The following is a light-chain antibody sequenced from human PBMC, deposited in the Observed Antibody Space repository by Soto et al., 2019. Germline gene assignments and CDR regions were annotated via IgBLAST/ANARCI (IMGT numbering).Light chain of an antibody. CDR2: DAF. CDR3: QHCSWHPFTVT. J-gene: IGKJ4*01. CDR1: QSVSSN. V-gene: IGKV3-15*01. Sequence: EIVMTQSPATLSVSPGERATLSCRASQSVSSNLAWYQQKPGQAPRLLIYDAFTRATGIPPRFSGSGSGTEYKLTIRSLQSEDSAVYSCQHCSWHPFTVTVGGGTKVEIK.